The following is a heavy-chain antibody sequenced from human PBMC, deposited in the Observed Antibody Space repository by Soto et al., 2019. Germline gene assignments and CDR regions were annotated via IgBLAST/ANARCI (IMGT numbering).Heavy chain of an antibody. Sequence: PSETLSLTCTVSGGSISSYYWSWIRQPPGKGLEWIGYIYYSGSTNYSPSLKSRVTISVDTSKNQFSLKLSSVTAADTAVYYCARETGVAASSFDYWGQGTLVTVSS. D-gene: IGHD6-13*01. CDR3: ARETGVAASSFDY. V-gene: IGHV4-59*01. J-gene: IGHJ4*02. CDR1: GGSISSYY. CDR2: IYYSGST.